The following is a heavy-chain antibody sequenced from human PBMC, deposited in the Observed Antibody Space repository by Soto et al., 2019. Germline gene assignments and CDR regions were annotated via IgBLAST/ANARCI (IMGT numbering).Heavy chain of an antibody. CDR2: IYYSGST. CDR3: ARRYGVAFDI. CDR1: GGSVRCYS. Sequence: QVQLQESGPGLVKPSETLSLSCTVPGGSVRCYSWSWIRQTPGTGLEWIGFIYYSGSTNYNPSLQRRVNISVDTAKNQFSLKLSSVTTADTAVYYCARRYGVAFDIWGEGTMVTVSS. D-gene: IGHD4-17*01. J-gene: IGHJ3*02. V-gene: IGHV4-59*08.